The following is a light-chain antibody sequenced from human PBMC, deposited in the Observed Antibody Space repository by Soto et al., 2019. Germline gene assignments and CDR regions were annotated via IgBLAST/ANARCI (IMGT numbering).Light chain of an antibody. CDR1: QSVLYSSNNKNY. CDR3: QQYYSTPHT. Sequence: DIVMTQSPDSLAVSLGERATINCKSSQSVLYSSNNKNYLAWYQQKPRQPPKLLIYWASTRESGVPGRFSGSGSGPDFTLTISSLQAEDVAVYFCQQYYSTPHTFGQGTKLEIK. CDR2: WAS. V-gene: IGKV4-1*01. J-gene: IGKJ2*01.